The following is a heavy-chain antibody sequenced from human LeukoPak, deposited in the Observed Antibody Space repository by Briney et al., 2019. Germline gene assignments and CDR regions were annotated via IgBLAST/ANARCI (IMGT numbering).Heavy chain of an antibody. CDR1: GYTFTDYY. D-gene: IGHD2-2*01. CDR2: IKPNSGDT. Sequence: ASVKVSCNASGYTFTDYYMHWVRQAPGQGLEWMGRIKPNSGDTNYAQKFQGRVTMTRDTSINTAYMELRSLGSDDTAVYYCARDRCSSTSCYDDYWGQGTLVTVSS. V-gene: IGHV1-2*06. J-gene: IGHJ4*02. CDR3: ARDRCSSTSCYDDY.